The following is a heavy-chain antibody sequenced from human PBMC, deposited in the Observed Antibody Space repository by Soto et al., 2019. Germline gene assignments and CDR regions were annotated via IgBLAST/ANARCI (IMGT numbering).Heavy chain of an antibody. Sequence: PGESLKISCKGSGYIFTNYWIGWVRQMPGKGLEWMGIIYPGDSDTKYSPSFQGRVTISADKSINTAYLQWSSLKASDTAMYYCASLSRLEPRSAFDYWGQGTLVTVSS. J-gene: IGHJ4*02. V-gene: IGHV5-51*01. CDR2: IYPGDSDT. CDR3: ASLSRLEPRSAFDY. D-gene: IGHD1-1*01. CDR1: GYIFTNYW.